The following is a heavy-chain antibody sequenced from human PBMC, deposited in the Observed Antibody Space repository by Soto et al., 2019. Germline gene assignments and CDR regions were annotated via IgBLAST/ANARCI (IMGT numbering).Heavy chain of an antibody. Sequence: QVQLVESGGGVVQPGRSLRLSCAASGFTFSSYGMHWVRQAPGKGLEWVAVIWYDGSNKYYADSLKGRFTISGDNSKNTRYLQMNSLRAEDTAVYYCARAFRYSSSGYEFAYWGQGTLVTVSS. J-gene: IGHJ4*02. CDR3: ARAFRYSSSGYEFAY. D-gene: IGHD6-13*01. CDR2: IWYDGSNK. CDR1: GFTFSSYG. V-gene: IGHV3-33*01.